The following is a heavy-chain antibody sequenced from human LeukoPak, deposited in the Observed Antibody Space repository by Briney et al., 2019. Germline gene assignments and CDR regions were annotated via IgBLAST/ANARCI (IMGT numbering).Heavy chain of an antibody. CDR1: GGSISSSSYY. CDR2: IYYSGST. V-gene: IGHV4-39*01. CDR3: ARHWRPWFGELPRLYYYYYGMDV. J-gene: IGHJ6*02. D-gene: IGHD3-10*01. Sequence: PSETLSLTCTVSGGSISSSSYYWGWIRQPPGKGLEWIGSIYYSGSTYYNPSLKSRVTISVDTSKNQFSLKLSSVTAADTAVYYCARHWRPWFGELPRLYYYYYGMDVWGQGTTVTVSS.